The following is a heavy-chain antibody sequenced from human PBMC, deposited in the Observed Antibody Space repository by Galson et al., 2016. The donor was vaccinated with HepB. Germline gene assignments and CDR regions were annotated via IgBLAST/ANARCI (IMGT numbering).Heavy chain of an antibody. Sequence: ETLSLTCTVSGDSVSSGTYFWSWIRQPPGKGLEWIGYMYYSGSTNYNPPLKSRVTISIDTSKNQFSLKMSSVTAADTAVYYCAREGRWERYFGAWGQGTLVTVSS. CDR1: GDSVSSGTYF. J-gene: IGHJ5*02. CDR2: MYYSGST. V-gene: IGHV4-61*01. CDR3: AREGRWERYFGA. D-gene: IGHD1-26*01.